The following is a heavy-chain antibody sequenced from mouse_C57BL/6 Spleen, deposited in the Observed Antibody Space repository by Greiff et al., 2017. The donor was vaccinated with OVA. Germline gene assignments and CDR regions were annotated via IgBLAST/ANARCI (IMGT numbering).Heavy chain of an antibody. D-gene: IGHD2-1*01. CDR3: AREDYGNYGFAY. V-gene: IGHV1-53*01. CDR2: INPSNGGT. Sequence: QVQLKQPGTELVKPGASVKLSCKASGYTFTSYWMHWVKQRPGQGLEWIGNINPSNGGTNYNEKFKSKATLTVDKSSSTAYMQLSSLTSEDSAVYDCAREDYGNYGFAYWGQGTLVTVSA. CDR1: GYTFTSYW. J-gene: IGHJ3*01.